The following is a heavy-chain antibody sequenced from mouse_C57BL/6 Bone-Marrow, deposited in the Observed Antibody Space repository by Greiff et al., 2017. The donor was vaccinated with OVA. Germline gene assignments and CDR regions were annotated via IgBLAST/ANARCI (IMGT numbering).Heavy chain of an antibody. Sequence: EVQLKESGAELVRPGASVKLSCTASGFNIKDDYMHWVKQRPEQGLEWIGWIDPENGDTEYASKFQGKATITADTSSNTAYLQLSSLTSEDTAVYYCTTESCFDYWGQGTTLTVSS. CDR1: GFNIKDDY. CDR3: TTESCFDY. D-gene: IGHD6-2*01. J-gene: IGHJ2*01. V-gene: IGHV14-4*01. CDR2: IDPENGDT.